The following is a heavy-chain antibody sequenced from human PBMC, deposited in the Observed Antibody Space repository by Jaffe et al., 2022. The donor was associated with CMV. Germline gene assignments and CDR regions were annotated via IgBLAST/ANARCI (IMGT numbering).Heavy chain of an antibody. CDR2: IKSKTDGGTT. CDR3: TTDSYCGGDCYPYNAFDI. D-gene: IGHD2-21*02. Sequence: EVQLVESGGGLVKPGGSLRLSCAASGFTFSNAWMSWVRQAPGKGLEWVGRIKSKTDGGTTDYAAPVKGRFTISRDDSKNTLYLQMNSLKTEDTAVYYCTTDSYCGGDCYPYNAFDIWGQGTMVTVSS. V-gene: IGHV3-15*01. CDR1: GFTFSNAW. J-gene: IGHJ3*02.